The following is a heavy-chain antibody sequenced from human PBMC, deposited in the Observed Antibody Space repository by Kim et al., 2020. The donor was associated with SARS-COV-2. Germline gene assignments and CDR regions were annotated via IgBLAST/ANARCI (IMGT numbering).Heavy chain of an antibody. CDR3: ARRDYYDSSGYYYG. Sequence: SETLSLTCTVSGYSISSGYYWGWIRQPPGKGLEWIGSIYHSGSTYYNPSLKSRVTISVDTSKNQFSLKLSSVTAADTAVYYCARRDYYDSSGYYYGWGQG. CDR2: IYHSGST. J-gene: IGHJ1*01. D-gene: IGHD3-22*01. CDR1: GYSISSGYY. V-gene: IGHV4-38-2*02.